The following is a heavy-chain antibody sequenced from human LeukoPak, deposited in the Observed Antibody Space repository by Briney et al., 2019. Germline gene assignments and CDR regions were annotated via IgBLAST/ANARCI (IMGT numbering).Heavy chain of an antibody. J-gene: IGHJ4*02. D-gene: IGHD2-15*01. CDR1: GFTFSNYW. Sequence: GGSLRLSCAASGFTFSNYWMHWVRQAPGKGLVWVSHINSDGSSTTYADSVKGRFTISRDNAKNTLYLQMNSLRAEDTALYYCARLHYCSGGSCFNGFDYWGQGTLVTVSS. CDR2: INSDGSST. V-gene: IGHV3-74*01. CDR3: ARLHYCSGGSCFNGFDY.